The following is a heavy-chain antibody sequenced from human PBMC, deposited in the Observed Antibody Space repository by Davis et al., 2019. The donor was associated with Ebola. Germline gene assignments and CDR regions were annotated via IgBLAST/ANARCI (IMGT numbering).Heavy chain of an antibody. J-gene: IGHJ6*03. D-gene: IGHD5-24*01. Sequence: GESLKISCAASGLTFEGYWMTWVRQSPGKGLEWVANIKPDGSVKGYVDSLRGRFTISRDNAKNSLFLQMNSLRAEDTAVYFCATFNWYYMDVWGKGTRVTVSS. CDR2: IKPDGSVK. CDR3: ATFNWYYMDV. CDR1: GLTFEGYW. V-gene: IGHV3-7*03.